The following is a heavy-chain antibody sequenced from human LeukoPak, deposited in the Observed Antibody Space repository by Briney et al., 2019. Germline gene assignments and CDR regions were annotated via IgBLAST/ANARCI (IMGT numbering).Heavy chain of an antibody. D-gene: IGHD2-15*01. CDR3: AKGGVVVVAATFFDI. V-gene: IGHV3-23*01. CDR1: GFTFSSYG. J-gene: IGHJ3*02. Sequence: PGGSLRLSCAASGFTFSSYGMSWVRQAPGKGLEWVSTISGGGGSTYYADSVKGRFTISRDNSKNTLYLQMNSLRAEDTAVYYCAKGGVVVVAATFFDIWGQGTMVTVSS. CDR2: ISGGGGST.